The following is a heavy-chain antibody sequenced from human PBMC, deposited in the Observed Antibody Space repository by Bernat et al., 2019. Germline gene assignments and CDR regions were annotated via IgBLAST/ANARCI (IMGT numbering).Heavy chain of an antibody. CDR2: IYSGGST. Sequence: EVQLVETGGGLIQPGGSLRLFCAASGFTVSSHYMSWVRQAPGKGLEWVSVIYSGGSTYYADTVKGRFTISRDNSKNTLYLQMNSLRAEDTAVYYCARAKQQPYIWGQGTMVTVSS. V-gene: IGHV3-53*05. CDR1: GFTVSSHY. J-gene: IGHJ3*02. CDR3: ARAKQQPYI. D-gene: IGHD6-13*01.